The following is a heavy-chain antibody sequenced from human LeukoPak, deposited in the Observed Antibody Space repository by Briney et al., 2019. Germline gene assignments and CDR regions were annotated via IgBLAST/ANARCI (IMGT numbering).Heavy chain of an antibody. V-gene: IGHV3-64*01. J-gene: IGHJ4*02. CDR3: ARVNYYYDSSGLDY. CDR2: ISTDGRST. D-gene: IGHD3-22*01. Sequence: GGSLRLSCAASGFTFSSYAMHWVRQAPGQGLEYVSAISTDGRSTYYASSVQGRFTISRDNSKNTPYLQMGSLRAEDMAVYYCARVNYYYDSSGLDYWGQGTLVTVSS. CDR1: GFTFSSYA.